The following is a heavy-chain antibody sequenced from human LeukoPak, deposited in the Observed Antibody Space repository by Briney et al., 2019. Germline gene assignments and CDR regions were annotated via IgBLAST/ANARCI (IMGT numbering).Heavy chain of an antibody. Sequence: GGSLRLSCTASGFIFSTSWMTWVRQAPGKGLEWVANINLDGSEKYYVDSVKGRFTISRDNAKNSLYLQMNSLRAEDTALYYCAREGYYYDSSDAFDIWGQGTMVTVSS. V-gene: IGHV3-7*03. CDR3: AREGYYYDSSDAFDI. CDR1: GFIFSTSW. J-gene: IGHJ3*02. D-gene: IGHD3-22*01. CDR2: INLDGSEK.